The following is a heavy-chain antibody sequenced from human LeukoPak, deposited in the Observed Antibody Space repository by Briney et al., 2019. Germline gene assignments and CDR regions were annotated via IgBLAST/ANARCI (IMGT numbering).Heavy chain of an antibody. CDR1: GFTFSSYG. CDR2: ISGSGGST. V-gene: IGHV3-23*01. J-gene: IGHJ6*03. D-gene: IGHD3-10*01. CDR3: AKKGMVRGVAYYYYMDV. Sequence: PGGSLRLSCAASGFTFSSYGMSWVRQAPGKGLEWVSAISGSGGSTYYADSVKGRFTISRDNSKNTLYLQMNSLRAEDTAVYYCAKKGMVRGVAYYYYMDVWGKGTTVTISS.